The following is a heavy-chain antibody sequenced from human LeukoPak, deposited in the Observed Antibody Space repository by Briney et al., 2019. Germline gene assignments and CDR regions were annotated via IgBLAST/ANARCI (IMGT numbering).Heavy chain of an antibody. D-gene: IGHD5-18*01. J-gene: IGHJ6*02. CDR2: MNPNSGNT. V-gene: IGHV1-8*01. Sequence: GASVKVSCKASGYTFTNYDINWVRPATGQGLEWMGWMNPNSGNTGYAQKFQGRVTMTRNTSISTAYMELSSLRSEDTAVYYCARDADTAMVRNYYYYGMDVWGQGTTVTVSS. CDR3: ARDADTAMVRNYYYYGMDV. CDR1: GYTFTNYD.